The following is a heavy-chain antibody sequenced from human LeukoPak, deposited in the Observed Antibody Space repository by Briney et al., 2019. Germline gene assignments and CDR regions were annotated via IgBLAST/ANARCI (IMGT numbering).Heavy chain of an antibody. J-gene: IGHJ4*02. V-gene: IGHV1-46*01. CDR3: ARETPGAYSFDY. D-gene: IGHD4-23*01. Sequence: ASVRDSCKSSGYTFTNYHVHWVRQAPGQGLEWVGKMFADGETASNAQSFQGRVTMTRDTSASTVYMELSSLRSEDTAMYYCARETPGAYSFDYWGQGALVTVSS. CDR2: MFADGETA. CDR1: GYTFTNYH.